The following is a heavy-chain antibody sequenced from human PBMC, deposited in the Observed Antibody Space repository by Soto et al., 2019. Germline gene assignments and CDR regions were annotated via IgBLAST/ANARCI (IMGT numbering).Heavy chain of an antibody. CDR1: GGSISSGGYY. CDR2: IYYSGST. J-gene: IGHJ4*02. D-gene: IGHD3-22*01. CDR3: ARSLIYYYDSSRPLFDY. Sequence: LSLTCTVSGGSISSGGYYWSWIRQHPGKGLEWIGYIYYSGSTYYNPSLKSRVTISVDTSKNQFSLKLSSVTAADTAVYYCARSLIYYYDSSRPLFDYWGQGTLVTVSS. V-gene: IGHV4-31*03.